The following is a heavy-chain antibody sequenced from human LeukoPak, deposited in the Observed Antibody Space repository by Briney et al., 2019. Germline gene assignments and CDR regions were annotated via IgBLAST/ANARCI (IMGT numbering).Heavy chain of an antibody. Sequence: GASVKVSCKASGGTFSSYAISWVRQAPGQGLEWMGRIIPIFGIANYAQKSQGRVTITADKSTSTAYMELSSLRSEDTAVYYCARDRWSTVTHWYFDLWGRGTLVTVSS. CDR2: IIPIFGIA. V-gene: IGHV1-69*04. D-gene: IGHD4-17*01. CDR3: ARDRWSTVTHWYFDL. CDR1: GGTFSSYA. J-gene: IGHJ2*01.